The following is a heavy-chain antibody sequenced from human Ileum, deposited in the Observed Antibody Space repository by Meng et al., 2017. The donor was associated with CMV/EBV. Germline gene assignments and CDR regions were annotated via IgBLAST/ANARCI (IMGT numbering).Heavy chain of an antibody. CDR3: ARGIDY. CDR2: INTNNGNT. J-gene: IGHJ4*02. CDR1: GYTFSSYG. Sequence: QVQLVQAGAEVKKPGDSVKVSCKASGYTFSSYGMSWVRQAPGQGLEWMGWINTNNGNTKYAWKFQGRVTMTTDTSTSTGYMELRSLRYDDTAVYYCARGIDYWGQGTLVTVSS. V-gene: IGHV1-18*01.